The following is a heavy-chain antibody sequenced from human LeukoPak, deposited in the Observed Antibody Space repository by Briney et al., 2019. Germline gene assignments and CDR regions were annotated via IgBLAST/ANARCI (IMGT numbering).Heavy chain of an antibody. V-gene: IGHV3-48*02. CDR1: GFTFSSYS. CDR3: GRDNDYGFDV. CDR2: ISRGGDYV. Sequence: PGGSLRLSSAASGFTFSSYSLNWVRLAPGKGLKWVSYISRGGDYVHSADSVKGRFTIARDNAKNSLLLQMNSLKDEDTALYYCGRDNDYGFDVWGQGTMVTVSS. D-gene: IGHD4-17*01. J-gene: IGHJ3*01.